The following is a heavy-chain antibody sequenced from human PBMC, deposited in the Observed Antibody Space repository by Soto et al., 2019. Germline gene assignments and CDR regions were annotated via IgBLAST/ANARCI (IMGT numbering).Heavy chain of an antibody. J-gene: IGHJ6*02. CDR1: GFTFSSYG. CDR3: AKDDNVEYSSSSGYYGMDV. V-gene: IGHV3-30*18. D-gene: IGHD6-6*01. Sequence: GGSLRLSCAASGFTFSSYGMHWFRQAPGKGLEWVAVISYDGSNKYYADSVKGRFTISRDNSKNTLYLQMNSLRAEDTAVYYCAKDDNVEYSSSSGYYGMDVWGQGTTVTVSS. CDR2: ISYDGSNK.